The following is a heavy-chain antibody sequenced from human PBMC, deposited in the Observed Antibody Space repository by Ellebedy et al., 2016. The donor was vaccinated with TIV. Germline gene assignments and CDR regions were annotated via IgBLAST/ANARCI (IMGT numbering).Heavy chain of an antibody. D-gene: IGHD2-21*02. CDR1: GGSVSSTRYY. J-gene: IGHJ4*02. CDR3: ARTDPWQPIDD. V-gene: IGHV4-39*01. Sequence: MPSETLSLTCSVSGGSVSSTRYYWAWIRQPPGKGLEYIGSVYYSGSPYYNPSFKSRVTLSADTSKNQFSLNLRTVTAADTAVCYCARTDPWQPIDDWGQGILVSVSS. CDR2: VYYSGSP.